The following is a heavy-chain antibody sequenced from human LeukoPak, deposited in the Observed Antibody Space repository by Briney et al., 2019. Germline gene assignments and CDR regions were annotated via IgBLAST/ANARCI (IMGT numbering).Heavy chain of an antibody. Sequence: PSETLSLTCTVSGYSISSGYYWGWIRQPPGKGLEWIGSIYHSGSTYYNPSLKSRVTTSVDTSKNQFSLKLSSVTAADTAVYYCARDWFIAAAGNFDYWGQGTLVTVSS. D-gene: IGHD6-13*01. CDR1: GYSISSGYY. J-gene: IGHJ4*02. V-gene: IGHV4-38-2*02. CDR3: ARDWFIAAAGNFDY. CDR2: IYHSGST.